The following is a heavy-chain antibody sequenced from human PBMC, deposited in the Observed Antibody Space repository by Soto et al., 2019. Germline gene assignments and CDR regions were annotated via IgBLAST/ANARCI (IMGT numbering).Heavy chain of an antibody. J-gene: IGHJ2*01. CDR1: GFTLSNYW. Sequence: EVQLVESGGGLVQPGGSLRLSCAASGFTLSNYWMAWVRQAPGKGLEWVANINQDGSEKHYVDSAKGRFTISRDNARSSLYLQMNSLSAEDTAVFYCARTHLRETIGYRHFDLWGRGTLVAVSS. CDR3: ARTHLRETIGYRHFDL. V-gene: IGHV3-7*05. D-gene: IGHD3-16*02. CDR2: INQDGSEK.